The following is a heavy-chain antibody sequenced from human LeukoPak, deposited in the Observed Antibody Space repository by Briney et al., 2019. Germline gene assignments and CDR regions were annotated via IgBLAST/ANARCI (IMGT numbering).Heavy chain of an antibody. V-gene: IGHV4-31*03. CDR2: IYYSGST. CDR3: ARTKLRAFDI. Sequence: SETLSLTCTVSGGSISSSSYYWGWIRQHPGKGLEWIGYIYYSGSTYYNPSLKSRVTISVDTSKNQFSLKLSSVTAADTAVYYCARTKLRAFDIWGQGTMVTVSS. J-gene: IGHJ3*02. D-gene: IGHD1-1*01. CDR1: GGSISSSSYY.